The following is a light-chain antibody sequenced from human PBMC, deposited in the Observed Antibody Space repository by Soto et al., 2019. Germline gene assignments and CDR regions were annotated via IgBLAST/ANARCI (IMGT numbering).Light chain of an antibody. J-gene: IGLJ3*02. CDR2: DVS. Sequence: QSALTQPRSVSGSPGQSVTISCTGTSSDVGGYNYVSWYQQHPGKAPKLMIYDVSKRPSGVPDRFSGSKSGNTASLTISGLQAEDEAHYYCSSYTSSGTHWVFGGGTKLTVL. CDR1: SSDVGGYNY. CDR3: SSYTSSGTHWV. V-gene: IGLV2-11*01.